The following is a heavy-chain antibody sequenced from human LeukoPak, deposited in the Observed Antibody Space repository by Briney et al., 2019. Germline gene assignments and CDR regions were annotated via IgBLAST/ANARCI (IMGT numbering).Heavy chain of an antibody. J-gene: IGHJ4*02. D-gene: IGHD6-6*01. Sequence: GASVKVSCKASGYTFTSYGISWVRQAPGQGLEWMGWISAYNGNTNYAQKLQGRVTMTTDTSTSTAYMELRSLRSDDTAVYYCAREPYSIAPIAARLTFPDYWGQGTLVTVSS. V-gene: IGHV1-18*01. CDR2: ISAYNGNT. CDR3: AREPYSIAPIAARLTFPDY. CDR1: GYTFTSYG.